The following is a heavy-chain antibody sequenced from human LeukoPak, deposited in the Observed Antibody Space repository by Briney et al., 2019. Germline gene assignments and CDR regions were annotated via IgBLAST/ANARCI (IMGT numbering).Heavy chain of an antibody. CDR1: GYTLTELS. D-gene: IGHD6-6*01. J-gene: IGHJ6*03. CDR3: ARGPGIWYSSSSEPYYYYYMDV. V-gene: IGHV1-24*01. CDR2: FDPEDGET. Sequence: ASVKVSCKVSGYTLTELSMHWVRQAPGKGLEWMGGFDPEDGETIYAQKFQGRVTMTEDTSTDTAYMELSSLRSEDTAVYYCARGPGIWYSSSSEPYYYYYMDVWGKGTTVTVSS.